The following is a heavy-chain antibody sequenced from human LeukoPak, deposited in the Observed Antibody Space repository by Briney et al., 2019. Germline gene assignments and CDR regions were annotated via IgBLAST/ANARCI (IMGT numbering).Heavy chain of an antibody. Sequence: SETLSLTCTVSGGSISSYYWSWIRQPPGKGLEWIGCILYSGSTNYNPSLKTQVTISIDTSKKRFSLNLSSVTAADTAVYYCARGRGRGWSSEVGAFDIWGQGRMVTVSS. CDR2: ILYSGST. J-gene: IGHJ3*02. CDR1: GGSISSYY. CDR3: ARGRGRGWSSEVGAFDI. V-gene: IGHV4-59*01. D-gene: IGHD6-19*01.